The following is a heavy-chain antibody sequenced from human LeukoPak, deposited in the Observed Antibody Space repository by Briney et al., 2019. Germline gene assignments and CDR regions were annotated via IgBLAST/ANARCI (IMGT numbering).Heavy chain of an antibody. D-gene: IGHD6-19*01. CDR3: ARDRGSGWYQDY. J-gene: IGHJ4*02. CDR2: IWYDGGKK. Sequence: GGSLRLSCAASGFSFSTYAMHWVRQAPGKGLEWVAVIWYDGGKKYYEDSVKGRFTISRDNSKNTLYLQMNSLRAEDTAVYYCARDRGSGWYQDYWGQGTLVTVSS. V-gene: IGHV3-33*01. CDR1: GFSFSTYA.